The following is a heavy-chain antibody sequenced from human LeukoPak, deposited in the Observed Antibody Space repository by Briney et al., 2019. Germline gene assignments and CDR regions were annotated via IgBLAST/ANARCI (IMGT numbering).Heavy chain of an antibody. D-gene: IGHD5-24*01. J-gene: IGHJ3*02. CDR2: IYYSGST. CDR3: ARDPRDGYRDAFDI. Sequence: SETLSLTCTVSGGSISSYYWNWIRQPPGRGLEWIGYIYYSGSTNYNPSLKSRVTISVDTSKNQFSLKVSSVTSADTGVYYCARDPRDGYRDAFDIWGQGKMVTVSS. V-gene: IGHV4-59*01. CDR1: GGSISSYY.